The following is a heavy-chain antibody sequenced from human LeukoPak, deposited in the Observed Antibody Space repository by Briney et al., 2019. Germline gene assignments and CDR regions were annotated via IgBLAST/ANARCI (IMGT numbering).Heavy chain of an antibody. CDR1: GCTLSSEG. CDR3: ARDRASYGSSPTGY. V-gene: IGHV3-30*01. D-gene: IGHD6-6*01. CDR2: ISYDGSNK. Sequence: GGSLARDRLPTGCTLSSEGMQWSGQAPAKGLEWVEVISYDGSNKYYADSVKGRFTISRDNSKNTLYLQMNSLRAEDTAVCYCARDRASYGSSPTGYWGQGTLVTVSS. J-gene: IGHJ4*02.